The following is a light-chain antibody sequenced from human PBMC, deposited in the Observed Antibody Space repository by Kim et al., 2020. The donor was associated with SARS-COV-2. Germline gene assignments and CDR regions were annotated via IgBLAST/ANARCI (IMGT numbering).Light chain of an antibody. CDR2: KDS. V-gene: IGLV3-1*01. J-gene: IGLJ3*02. CDR3: QAWDSSTWV. CDR1: KLRDKY. Sequence: ESPGQTSSITCSEDKLRDKYACWYQQKPGQSPVMVIYKDSKRPSGNPERFSGSNSGNTATLTISGTQAMDEADYYCQAWDSSTWVFGGGTQLTVL.